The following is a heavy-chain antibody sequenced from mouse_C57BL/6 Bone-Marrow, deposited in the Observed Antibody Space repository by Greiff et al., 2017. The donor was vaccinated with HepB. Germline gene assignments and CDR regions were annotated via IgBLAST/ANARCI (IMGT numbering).Heavy chain of an antibody. J-gene: IGHJ3*01. CDR2: INPNNGGT. CDR3: ARWGGLLAY. V-gene: IGHV1-18*01. Sequence: EVQLQQSGPELVKPGASVKIPCKASGYTFTDYNMDWVKQSHGKSLEWIGDINPNNGGTIYNQKFKSKATLTVDTSSSTAYMQLSSLTSEDSAVYYCARWGGLLAYWGQGTLVTVSA. CDR1: GYTFTDYN.